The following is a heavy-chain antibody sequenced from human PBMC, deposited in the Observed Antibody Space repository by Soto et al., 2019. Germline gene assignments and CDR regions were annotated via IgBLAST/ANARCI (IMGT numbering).Heavy chain of an antibody. J-gene: IGHJ4*02. CDR1: GFTFSNYA. CDR3: AKDLWFANTYCYFNY. V-gene: IGHV3-23*01. D-gene: IGHD3-10*01. Sequence: DVQLLESGGGLVQPGGSLRLSCVVSGFTFSNYAMSWVRQAPGKGLEWVSEINGSGGSTYYADSVEGRFTISRDNSKSTLYLQMNSLRAADTAVYYCAKDLWFANTYCYFNYWGQGTLVTVSS. CDR2: INGSGGST.